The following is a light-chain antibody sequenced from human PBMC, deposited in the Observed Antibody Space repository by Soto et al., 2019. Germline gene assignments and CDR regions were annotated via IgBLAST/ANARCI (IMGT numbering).Light chain of an antibody. CDR3: QQYNSQGT. Sequence: DIQMTQSPSTLSASVGDRVTITCRASQSISNWLAWYQQKPGKAPKLLIYKASSLESGVPSRFSGSGSGTEFTLTISSLQHDDFATYYCQQYNSQGTFGQGTKVEIK. V-gene: IGKV1-5*03. J-gene: IGKJ1*01. CDR2: KAS. CDR1: QSISNW.